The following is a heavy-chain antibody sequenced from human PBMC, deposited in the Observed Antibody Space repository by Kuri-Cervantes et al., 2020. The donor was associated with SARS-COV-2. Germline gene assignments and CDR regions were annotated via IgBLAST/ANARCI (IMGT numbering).Heavy chain of an antibody. J-gene: IGHJ6*03. CDR2: IYSGGNT. V-gene: IGHV3-66*02. Sequence: LSLTCAASGFPVSSNYMSWVRQAPGKGLEWVSVIYSGGNTDYADSVKGRFTISRDNSKNTLYLQMNSLRAEDTAVYYCAKDSSWATYHYYMDVWGNGTTVTVSS. CDR3: AKDSSWATYHYYMDV. CDR1: GFPVSSNY. D-gene: IGHD7-27*01.